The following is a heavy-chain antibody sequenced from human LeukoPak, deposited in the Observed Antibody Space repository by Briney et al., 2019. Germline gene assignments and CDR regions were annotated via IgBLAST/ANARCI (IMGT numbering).Heavy chain of an antibody. Sequence: ASVKVSCKASGYTFTSYAMHWVRQAPGQRLEWMGWINAGNGNTKYSQKFQGRVTITRDTSASTAYMEPSSLRSEGTAVYYCARAPTGIAVASYGMDVWGQGTTVTVSS. V-gene: IGHV1-3*01. CDR3: ARAPTGIAVASYGMDV. CDR1: GYTFTSYA. CDR2: INAGNGNT. J-gene: IGHJ6*02. D-gene: IGHD6-19*01.